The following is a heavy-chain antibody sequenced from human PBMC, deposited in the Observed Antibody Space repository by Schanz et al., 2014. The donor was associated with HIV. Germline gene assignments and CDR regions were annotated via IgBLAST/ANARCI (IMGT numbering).Heavy chain of an antibody. J-gene: IGHJ4*02. CDR1: NESFSGYY. Sequence: QVQLQQWGAGLLKPSETLSLTCAVYNESFSGYYWSWIRQSPGKGLEWIAEVNHSGDANHNPSPKRRVTMSVDIAKNQFPLKLDVVTAADTAVYYCARAKWPPRNRHFDFWGQGNLVTVS. CDR3: ARAKWPPRNRHFDF. D-gene: IGHD5-12*01. CDR2: VNHSGDA. V-gene: IGHV4-34*02.